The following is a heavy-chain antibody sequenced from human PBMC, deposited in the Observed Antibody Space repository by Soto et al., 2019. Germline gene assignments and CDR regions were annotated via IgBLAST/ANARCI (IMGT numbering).Heavy chain of an antibody. CDR1: GFTFSSYS. J-gene: IGHJ6*03. CDR3: ARDSSYDFWSGYYNAYYYYMDV. Sequence: GGSLRLSCAASGFTFSSYSMHCVRQAPGKGLEWVSSISSSSSYIYYADSVKGRFTISRDNAKNSLYLQMNSLRAEDTAVYYCARDSSYDFWSGYYNAYYYYMDVWGKGTTVTVSS. V-gene: IGHV3-21*01. D-gene: IGHD3-3*01. CDR2: ISSSSSYI.